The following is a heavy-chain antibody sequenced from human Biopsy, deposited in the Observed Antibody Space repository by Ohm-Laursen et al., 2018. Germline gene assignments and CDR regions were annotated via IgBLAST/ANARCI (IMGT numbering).Heavy chain of an antibody. CDR3: ARVPLPGIGAAYQGRFLYGMDV. J-gene: IGHJ6*02. Sequence: GTLSLTCAVYGGSFNGYFWSWIRQPTGKGREWIGDSTQSGSNNYSPALKSRVTISVDTAKKKFSMSLRSVTAAEKAVYYCARVPLPGIGAAYQGRFLYGMDVWGQGTTVSVSS. CDR2: STQSGSN. CDR1: GGSFNGYF. V-gene: IGHV4-34*01. D-gene: IGHD6-13*01.